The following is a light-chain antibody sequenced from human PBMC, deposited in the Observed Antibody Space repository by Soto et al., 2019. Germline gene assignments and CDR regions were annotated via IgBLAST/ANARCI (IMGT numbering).Light chain of an antibody. J-gene: IGKJ1*01. V-gene: IGKV1-5*03. CDR3: QQYNSYSWT. Sequence: DIQMTQSPSTLSPSVGDRVTITCRASQSISSWLAWYQQKPGKAPKLLIYKAFSLESGVPSRFSGSGSGTEFTLTISSLQPDDLATYYCQQYNSYSWTFGQGTKVEIK. CDR1: QSISSW. CDR2: KAF.